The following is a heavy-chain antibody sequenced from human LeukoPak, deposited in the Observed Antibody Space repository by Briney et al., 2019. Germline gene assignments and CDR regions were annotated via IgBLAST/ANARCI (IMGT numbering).Heavy chain of an antibody. D-gene: IGHD3-22*01. CDR3: ASGISYYYDSSGSNDAFDI. Sequence: PSETLSLTCTVSGGSISSSSYYWGWIRQPPGRGLEWIGNIFYSGTTYYSPSLKSRVTMSVDTSKKQFSLKLSSVTAADTAVYYCASGISYYYDSSGSNDAFDIWGQGTMVTVSS. J-gene: IGHJ3*02. V-gene: IGHV4-39*07. CDR2: IFYSGTT. CDR1: GGSISSSSYY.